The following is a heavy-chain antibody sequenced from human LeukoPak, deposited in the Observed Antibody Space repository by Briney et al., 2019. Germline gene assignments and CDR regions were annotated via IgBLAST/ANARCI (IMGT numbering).Heavy chain of an antibody. V-gene: IGHV3-48*03. CDR2: ISSSGGTI. CDR3: ARAVLYYYYGMDV. J-gene: IGHJ6*02. CDR1: GFTFSSYE. Sequence: GGSLRLSCAASGFTFSSYEMNWVRQAPGKGLEWVSYISSSGGTIYYADSVKGRFTISRDNAKNSLYLQMISLRAEDTAVYYCARAVLYYYYGMDVWGQGTTVTVSS.